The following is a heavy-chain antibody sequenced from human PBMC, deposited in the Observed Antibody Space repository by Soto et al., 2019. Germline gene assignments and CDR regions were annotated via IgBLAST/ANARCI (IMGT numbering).Heavy chain of an antibody. J-gene: IGHJ4*02. CDR2: IYNDGTYS. V-gene: IGHV3-74*01. Sequence: GGSLRLSCEAYGLILETYWMHWVSHSPVKGLEWISIIYNDGTYSDYADSVRGRFTISRDNVNATRYLQMNNLRAEDSGLYYCTRGPRPISTGTGAYWGQGTQVTSPQ. CDR1: GLILETYW. D-gene: IGHD3-10*01. CDR3: TRGPRPISTGTGAY.